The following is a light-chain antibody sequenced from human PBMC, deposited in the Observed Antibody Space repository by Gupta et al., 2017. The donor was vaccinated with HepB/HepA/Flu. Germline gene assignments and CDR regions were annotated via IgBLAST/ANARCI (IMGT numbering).Light chain of an antibody. CDR3: QQTCSTLLT. Sequence: DLQMTPSPSSLSASVGDRVTITCRASQSINHYVNWYQQQSGKAPNLLSYAASSLQSGVHSRCSGRGSGKVFTLTISSLEPEDVATYYRQQTCSTLLTFGEGTKVEIK. J-gene: IGKJ4*01. CDR1: QSINHY. V-gene: IGKV1-39*01. CDR2: AAS.